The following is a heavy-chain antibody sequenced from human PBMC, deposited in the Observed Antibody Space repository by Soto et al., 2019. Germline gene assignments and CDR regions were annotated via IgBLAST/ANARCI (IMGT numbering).Heavy chain of an antibody. CDR3: ARGQEGVVATH. CDR1: GGFLSGYY. Sequence: QVQLQQWGAGLLKPSETLSLNCAVTGGFLSGYYWSWIRQPPGKGLEWIGEVKDGGHTNYSPSLRGRVTISSDTSNSQFSRRLNSVTAADTGVYYCARGQEGVVATHWDQGSLVTVSS. V-gene: IGHV4-34*01. D-gene: IGHD5-12*01. J-gene: IGHJ4*02. CDR2: VKDGGHT.